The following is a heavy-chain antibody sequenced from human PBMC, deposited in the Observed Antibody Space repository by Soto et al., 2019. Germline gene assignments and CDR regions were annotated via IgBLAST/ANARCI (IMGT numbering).Heavy chain of an antibody. D-gene: IGHD2-15*01. V-gene: IGHV1-8*01. CDR2: MNPNSGNT. CDR1: GYTFTSYD. CDR3: ARGRYCSGGSCYSVVFY. J-gene: IGHJ4*02. Sequence: QVQLVQSGAEVKKPGASVKVSCKASGYTFTSYDINWVRQATGQGLEWMGWMNPNSGNTGYAQNVQRSVTMTRNTSITTAYMELSSLRSEDTAVYYCARGRYCSGGSCYSVVFYWGQGTLVTVSS.